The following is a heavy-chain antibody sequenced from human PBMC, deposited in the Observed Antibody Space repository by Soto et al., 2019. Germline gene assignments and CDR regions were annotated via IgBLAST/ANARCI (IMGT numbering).Heavy chain of an antibody. CDR1: GGTFSSYA. CDR3: ARDPHPKDAFDI. CDR2: IIPIFGTA. V-gene: IGHV1-69*01. J-gene: IGHJ3*02. Sequence: QVQLVQSGAEVKKPGSSVKVSCKASGGTFSSYAISWVRHAPGQGLEWMGGIIPIFGTANYAQKFQGRVTITADESTSTAYMELSSMTSEDTAVYYCARDPHPKDAFDIWGQGTMVTVSS.